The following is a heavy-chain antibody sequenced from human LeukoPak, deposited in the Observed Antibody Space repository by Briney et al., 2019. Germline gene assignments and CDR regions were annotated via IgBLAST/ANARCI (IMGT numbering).Heavy chain of an antibody. V-gene: IGHV1-69*13. CDR3: ARDYGDYLVDHYYYYMDV. Sequence: ASVKVSCKTSGYSENFYGITWVRQVAGQGLEWMGGIIPIFGTANYAQKFQGRVTITADESTSTAYMELSSLRSEDTAVYYCARDYGDYLVDHYYYYMDVWGKGTTVTISS. D-gene: IGHD4-17*01. J-gene: IGHJ6*03. CDR1: GYSENFYG. CDR2: IIPIFGTA.